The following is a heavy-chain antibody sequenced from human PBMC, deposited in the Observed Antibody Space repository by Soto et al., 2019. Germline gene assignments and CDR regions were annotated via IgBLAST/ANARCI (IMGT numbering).Heavy chain of an antibody. V-gene: IGHV1-2*04. Sequence: ASVKVSCKDSGYTFTGYYMHWVRQATGKRLEWMGWINPNSGGTNYAQKFRGWVTMTRDTSISTAYMELSRLRSDDTAVYYCARDYDILTGYYTPVSFDYWGQGTLVTVS. CDR3: ARDYDILTGYYTPVSFDY. J-gene: IGHJ4*02. CDR1: GYTFTGYY. D-gene: IGHD3-9*01. CDR2: INPNSGGT.